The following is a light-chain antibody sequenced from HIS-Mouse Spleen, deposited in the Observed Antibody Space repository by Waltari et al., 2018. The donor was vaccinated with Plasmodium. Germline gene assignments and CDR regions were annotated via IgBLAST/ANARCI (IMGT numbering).Light chain of an antibody. J-gene: IGLJ2*01. Sequence: QSALTQPRSVSGSPGQSVTISCTGTSSDVGGYNYVSWYQPHPGKAPKLMIYDVGKRPSGVPDRFFGSKSGNTASLTISGLQAEDEADYYCCSYAGSYTWVFGGGTKLTVL. CDR1: SSDVGGYNY. CDR3: CSYAGSYTWV. CDR2: DVG. V-gene: IGLV2-11*01.